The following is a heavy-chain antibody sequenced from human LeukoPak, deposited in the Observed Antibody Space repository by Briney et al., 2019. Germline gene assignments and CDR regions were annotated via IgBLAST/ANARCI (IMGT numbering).Heavy chain of an antibody. J-gene: IGHJ4*02. CDR2: IRQDGSAK. CDR3: ARTYYYDSSGYYYYTPGDY. V-gene: IGHV3-7*04. D-gene: IGHD3-22*01. Sequence: PGGSLRLSCAASGFTFSSYWMSWVRQAPGKGLEWVANIRQDGSAKYYVDSVKGRFTISRDNAKNSLYLQMSSLRTEDTAAYYCARTYYYDSSGYYYYTPGDYWGQGTLVTVSS. CDR1: GFTFSSYW.